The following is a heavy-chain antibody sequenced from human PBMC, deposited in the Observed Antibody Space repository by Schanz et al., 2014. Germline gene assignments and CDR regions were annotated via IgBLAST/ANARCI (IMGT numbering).Heavy chain of an antibody. J-gene: IGHJ3*01. CDR2: LYIRST. CDR3: TRDRGALINHNDALDL. V-gene: IGHV3-66*01. Sequence: EVQLVESGGGLVKPGGSLRLSCAASGFTFNYAWMTWVRQAPGKGLECVSILYIRSTYYADSVRGRFTISRDNSKNTVYLQMNSLRSEDTAVYYCTRDRGALINHNDALDLWGQGTMVSVSS. D-gene: IGHD3-16*01. CDR1: GFTFNYAW.